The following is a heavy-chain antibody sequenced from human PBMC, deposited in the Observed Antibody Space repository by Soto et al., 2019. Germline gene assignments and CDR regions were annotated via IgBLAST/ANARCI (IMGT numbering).Heavy chain of an antibody. V-gene: IGHV3-23*01. Sequence: GGSLRLSCAASGFTFSSYAMSWVRQAPGKGLEWVSAISGSGGSTYYADSVKGRFTISRDNSKNTLYLQMNSLRAEDTAVYYFAKVEDFGTNVYGIRPDAFDIWGQGTMVTVSS. J-gene: IGHJ3*02. CDR2: ISGSGGST. D-gene: IGHD2-8*01. CDR1: GFTFSSYA. CDR3: AKVEDFGTNVYGIRPDAFDI.